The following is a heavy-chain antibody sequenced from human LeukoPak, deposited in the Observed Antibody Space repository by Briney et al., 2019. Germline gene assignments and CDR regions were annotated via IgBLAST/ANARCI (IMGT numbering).Heavy chain of an antibody. CDR3: TYGIEVATGYYYYYMDV. J-gene: IGHJ6*03. Sequence: PGGSLRLSCAASGFTFSDYYMSWIRQAPGKGLEWVSYISSSGSTIYYADSVKGRFTISRDNAKNSLHLQMNSLRAEDTAVYYCTYGIEVATGYYYYYMDVWGKGTTVTVSS. V-gene: IGHV3-11*04. CDR2: ISSSGSTI. CDR1: GFTFSDYY. D-gene: IGHD6-19*01.